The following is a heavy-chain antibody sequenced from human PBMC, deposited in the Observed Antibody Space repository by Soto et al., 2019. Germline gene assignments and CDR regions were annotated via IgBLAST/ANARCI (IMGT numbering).Heavy chain of an antibody. CDR3: ARPPYPGCINAVCYPLDY. J-gene: IGHJ4*02. Sequence: QVQLVQSGAEVKKPGASVKISCKASGYPFTSYYMHWVRQAPGQGLEWMGIINPSGGSTNYAQKRQGRVAMTRDTSTSTVYMELNSLRSEDTAVYYCARPPYPGCINAVCYPLDYWGQGTLVPVSS. D-gene: IGHD2-8*01. CDR1: GYPFTSYY. V-gene: IGHV1-46*01. CDR2: INPSGGST.